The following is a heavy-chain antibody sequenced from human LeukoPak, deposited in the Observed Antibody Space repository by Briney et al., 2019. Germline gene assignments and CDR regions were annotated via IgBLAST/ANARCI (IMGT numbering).Heavy chain of an antibody. J-gene: IGHJ4*02. Sequence: GGSLRLSCAASGFTISSYAMSWVRQAPGKGLEWVSAISGSGGSTYYADSVKGRFTISRDNSKNTLYLQMNSLRAEDTAVYYCAKTTLDDYANYWGQGTLVTVSS. D-gene: IGHD4-17*01. CDR3: AKTTLDDYANY. CDR2: ISGSGGST. V-gene: IGHV3-23*01. CDR1: GFTISSYA.